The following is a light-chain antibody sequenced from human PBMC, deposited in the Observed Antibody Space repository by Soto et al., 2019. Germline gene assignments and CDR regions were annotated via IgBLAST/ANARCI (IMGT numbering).Light chain of an antibody. CDR2: DTS. V-gene: IGKV3-15*01. Sequence: EIVLTQSPATLSLSPGERATPSCRASQSVGTNLAWYQQKPGQAPRLLIYDTSTRATGVPARFSGSGSGTEFTLTISNLQAEDSAVYHCHQYSNTFRAFGQGTKVDIK. CDR3: HQYSNTFRA. J-gene: IGKJ1*01. CDR1: QSVGTN.